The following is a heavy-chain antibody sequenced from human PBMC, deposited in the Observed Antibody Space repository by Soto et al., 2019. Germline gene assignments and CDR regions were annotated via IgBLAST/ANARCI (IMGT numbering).Heavy chain of an antibody. CDR1: GFTFSSYG. CDR3: ARDLQDIVVVVAAGGGYFDY. CDR2: IWYDGSNK. J-gene: IGHJ4*02. D-gene: IGHD2-15*01. Sequence: QVQLVESGGGVVQPGRSLRLSCAASGFTFSSYGMHWVRQAPGKGLEWVAVIWYDGSNKYYADSVKGRFTISRDNSENTLYLQMNSLRAEDTAVYYCARDLQDIVVVVAAGGGYFDYWGQGTLVTVSS. V-gene: IGHV3-33*01.